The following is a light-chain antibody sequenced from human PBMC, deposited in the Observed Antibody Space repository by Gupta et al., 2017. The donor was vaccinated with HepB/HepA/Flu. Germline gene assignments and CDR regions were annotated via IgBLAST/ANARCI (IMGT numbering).Light chain of an antibody. CDR2: DAF. Sequence: AIQMTQSPSSLSASVGDSVTITCRASQGISTSLGWYQQIPGKAPKLLVYDAFNLRSGVPSRFSGSGSVTDFTLTISSLQPEDFATYYCRQYYSYPYTFGQGTKLEIK. CDR3: RQYYSYPYT. V-gene: IGKV1-6*01. CDR1: QGISTS. J-gene: IGKJ2*01.